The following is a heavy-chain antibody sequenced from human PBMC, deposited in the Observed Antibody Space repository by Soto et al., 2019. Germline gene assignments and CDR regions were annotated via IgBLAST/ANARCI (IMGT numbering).Heavy chain of an antibody. V-gene: IGHV4-61*01. J-gene: IGHJ4*02. CDR1: GGSVSSGRYY. CDR2: IYYSGNT. D-gene: IGHD3-22*01. Sequence: PSETLSLTCTVSGGSVSSGRYYWSWIRQSPGKGLEWIGHIYYSGNTHYNPSLKSRVTISVDTSKNQFSLKLSSVTAADTAVYYCARSSAVITTLDYFDYWGQGTLVTVSS. CDR3: ARSSAVITTLDYFDY.